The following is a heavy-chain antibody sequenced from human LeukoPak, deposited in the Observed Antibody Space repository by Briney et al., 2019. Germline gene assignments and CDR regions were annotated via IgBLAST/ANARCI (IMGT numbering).Heavy chain of an antibody. CDR3: ARVAEDCSSTRCYAGVDY. V-gene: IGHV1-18*04. J-gene: IGHJ4*02. CDR2: ISGYNGNT. Sequence: ASVKVSCKASGYTFTGYYMHWVRQAPGQGLEWMGWISGYNGNTNYAQILQDRVTMTTDTSTSTAYMELRSLRSDDTAVYYCARVAEDCSSTRCYAGVDYWGQGTLVTVSS. CDR1: GYTFTGYY. D-gene: IGHD2-2*01.